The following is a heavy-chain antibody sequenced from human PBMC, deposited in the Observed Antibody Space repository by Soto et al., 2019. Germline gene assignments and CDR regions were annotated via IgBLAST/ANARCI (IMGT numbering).Heavy chain of an antibody. D-gene: IGHD3-10*01. V-gene: IGHV1-18*01. J-gene: IGHJ6*02. CDR3: ARETLLWFGDLPLSIDYYYGMDV. Sequence: QVQLVQSGAEVKKPGASVKVSCKASGYTFTSYGISWVRQAPGQGLEWMGWISAYNGNTNYAQNLQGRVTMITDTSTSTAYIELRSLRSDDTAVYYCARETLLWFGDLPLSIDYYYGMDVWGQGNTVTVSS. CDR1: GYTFTSYG. CDR2: ISAYNGNT.